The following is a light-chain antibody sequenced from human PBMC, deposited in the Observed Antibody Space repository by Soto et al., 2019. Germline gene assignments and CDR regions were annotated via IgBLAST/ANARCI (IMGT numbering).Light chain of an antibody. CDR1: TSDVGGFDF. V-gene: IGLV2-14*01. CDR3: SSYTSTSSLYV. J-gene: IGLJ1*01. CDR2: EVT. Sequence: QSALTQPASVSGSPGQSITISCSGGTSDVGGFDFVSWYQQHPGKAPKLIIYEVTYRPSGVSFRFSGTKSGNTASLTISGLRAEDEADYYCSSYTSTSSLYVFGTGTQLTVL.